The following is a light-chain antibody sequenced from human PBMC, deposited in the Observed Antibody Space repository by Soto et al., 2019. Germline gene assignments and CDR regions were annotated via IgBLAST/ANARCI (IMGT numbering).Light chain of an antibody. Sequence: DIQLTQSPSSLSAYVGDRVTITCRASQSFSTWLAWYQQKPGRAPKLLIYKASSLESGVPSRFSGSGSGTEFTLTISSLQPDDIATYYCQQYNSSPWTFGRGTKVEIK. CDR1: QSFSTW. J-gene: IGKJ1*01. CDR3: QQYNSSPWT. CDR2: KAS. V-gene: IGKV1-5*03.